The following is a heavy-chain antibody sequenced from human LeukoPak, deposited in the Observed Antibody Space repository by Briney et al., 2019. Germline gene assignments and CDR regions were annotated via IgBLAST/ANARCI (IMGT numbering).Heavy chain of an antibody. D-gene: IGHD6-6*01. V-gene: IGHV3-23*01. CDR1: GFGFSNYD. CDR3: AFSSSSSLRVY. Sequence: PGGSLRLSCAASGFGFSNYDMTWVRQAPGKGPEWVSAISASGGSTFYADSVKGRFTFSRDNSKNTLFLQMNSLRPDDTAVYYCAFSSSSSLRVYWGQGTLVTVSS. J-gene: IGHJ4*02. CDR2: ISASGGST.